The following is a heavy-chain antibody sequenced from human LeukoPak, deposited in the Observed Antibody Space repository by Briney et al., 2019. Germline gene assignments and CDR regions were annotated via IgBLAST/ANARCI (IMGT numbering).Heavy chain of an antibody. CDR3: ARAFRDYYYDSRARGPHYFDY. V-gene: IGHV4-39*07. Sequence: SETLSLTCTVSGGSISSSSYYWGWIRQPPGKGLEWIGSIHHSGSTYYNPSLKSRVIISVDTSKNQFSLNLNSVTAADTAVYYCARAFRDYYYDSRARGPHYFDYWGQGTLVTVSS. D-gene: IGHD3-22*01. CDR2: IHHSGST. J-gene: IGHJ4*02. CDR1: GGSISSSSYY.